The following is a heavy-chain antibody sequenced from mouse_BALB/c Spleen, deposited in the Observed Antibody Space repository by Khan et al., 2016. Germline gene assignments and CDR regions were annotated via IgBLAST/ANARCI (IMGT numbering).Heavy chain of an antibody. D-gene: IGHD1-1*01. J-gene: IGHJ3*01. CDR3: ASAGYYGYLAY. V-gene: IGHV4-1*02. CDR2: INPDSSTI. CDR1: GFDFSRYW. Sequence: EVELVESGGGLVQPGGSLNLSCAASGFDFSRYWMSWVRQAPGKGLEWIGEINPDSSTINYTPPLKDKFIISSANAKNTLYLQMSIVRSDDTALYYCASAGYYGYLAYWGQETLVTVSS.